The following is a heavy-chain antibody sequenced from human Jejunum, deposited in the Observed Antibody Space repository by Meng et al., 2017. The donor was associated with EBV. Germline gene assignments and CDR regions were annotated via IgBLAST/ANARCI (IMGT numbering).Heavy chain of an antibody. CDR1: GFSISTNGVG. CDR2: IYWDNDK. J-gene: IGHJ4*02. D-gene: IGHD3-16*01. V-gene: IGHV2-5*02. Sequence: QSTLKGSGPTLGNPIQILTLPCTLSGFSISTNGVGVGWIRQRPGKAPEWLALIYWDNDKFYNPSLKSRLTIAKDTSKNQVVLTVTSMDPVDTAIYYCAHRRYLRGSWSFGDFDYWGQGTLVTVSS. CDR3: AHRRYLRGSWSFGDFDY.